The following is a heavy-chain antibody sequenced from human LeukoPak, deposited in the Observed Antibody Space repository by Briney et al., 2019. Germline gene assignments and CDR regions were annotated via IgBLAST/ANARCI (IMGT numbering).Heavy chain of an antibody. Sequence: VASVKVSCKASGYTFTSYAMHWVRQAPGQRLEWMGWINAGNGNTKYSQKLQGRVTMTTDTSTSTAYMELRSLRSDDTAVYYCARVMTPGTENFDYWGQGTLVTVSS. V-gene: IGHV1-3*01. CDR1: GYTFTSYA. CDR3: ARVMTPGTENFDY. CDR2: INAGNGNT. J-gene: IGHJ4*02. D-gene: IGHD1-14*01.